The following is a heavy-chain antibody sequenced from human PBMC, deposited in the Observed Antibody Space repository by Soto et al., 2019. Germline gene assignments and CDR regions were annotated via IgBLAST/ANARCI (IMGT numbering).Heavy chain of an antibody. CDR2: ISPFNGNT. J-gene: IGHJ6*02. CDR3: ARDQSFDRSYYYGIDF. D-gene: IGHD3-22*01. Sequence: ASVKVSCKSSGYPFTHYGITWVRQAPGQGLEWMGWISPFNGNTNYGQTLQGRVTLTTDTSTSTVYMELRSLRSDDTAVYYCARDQSFDRSYYYGIDFWGQGTTVNVSS. CDR1: GYPFTHYG. V-gene: IGHV1-18*01.